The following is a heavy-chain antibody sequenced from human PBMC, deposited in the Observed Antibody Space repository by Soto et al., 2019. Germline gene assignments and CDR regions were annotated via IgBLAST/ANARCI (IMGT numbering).Heavy chain of an antibody. CDR3: ARGDIVVVVAATIYYYYGMDV. J-gene: IGHJ6*02. V-gene: IGHV1-46*01. CDR2: INPSGGST. Sequence: ASVKVSCKASGYSFTSYYMHWVRQAPRQGLEWMGIINPSGGSTSYAQKFQGRVTMTRDTSTSTVYMELSSLRSEDTAVYYCARGDIVVVVAATIYYYYGMDVWGQGTTVTVSS. CDR1: GYSFTSYY. D-gene: IGHD2-15*01.